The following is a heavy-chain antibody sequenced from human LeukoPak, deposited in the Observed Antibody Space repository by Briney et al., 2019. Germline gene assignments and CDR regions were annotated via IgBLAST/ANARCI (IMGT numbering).Heavy chain of an antibody. CDR3: TRMTTGHDY. CDR1: GVSFNDYY. V-gene: IGHV4-34*01. CDR2: INHSGYT. Sequence: PSETLSLTCAVSGVSFNDYYWSWVRQSPGKGLEWIGEINHSGYTNDSPSLKSRVTISIDTSRKQFSLNLRSVTVADTAAYYCTRMTTGHDYWGQGTLVTVSS. J-gene: IGHJ4*02. D-gene: IGHD1-14*01.